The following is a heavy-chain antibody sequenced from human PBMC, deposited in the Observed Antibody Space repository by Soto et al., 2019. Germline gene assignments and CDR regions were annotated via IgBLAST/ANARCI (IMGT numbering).Heavy chain of an antibody. CDR1: GFTFSSYS. D-gene: IGHD2-15*01. J-gene: IGHJ6*02. CDR3: ARLGGYCSGGSCPYGMDV. CDR2: ISSSSSYI. Sequence: KAGGSLRLSCAASGFTFSSYSMNWVRQAPGKGLEWVSSISSSSSYIYYADSVKGRFTTSRDNAKNSLYLQMNSLRAEDTAVYYCARLGGYCSGGSCPYGMDVWGQGTTVTVSS. V-gene: IGHV3-21*01.